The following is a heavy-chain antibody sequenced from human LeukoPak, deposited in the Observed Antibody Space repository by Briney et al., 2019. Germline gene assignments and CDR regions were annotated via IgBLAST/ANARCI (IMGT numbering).Heavy chain of an antibody. CDR2: IYNSGST. CDR3: ARGTHSSSWYGSEYYYYMDV. Sequence: SETLSLTCTVSGGSISSYYWSWIRQPPGKGLEWIGYIYNSGSTSYNPSLKSRITISVDTSKNQFSLKLSSVTAADTAVYYCARGTHSSSWYGSEYYYYMDVWGKGTTVTVSS. CDR1: GGSISSYY. V-gene: IGHV4-59*01. D-gene: IGHD6-13*01. J-gene: IGHJ6*03.